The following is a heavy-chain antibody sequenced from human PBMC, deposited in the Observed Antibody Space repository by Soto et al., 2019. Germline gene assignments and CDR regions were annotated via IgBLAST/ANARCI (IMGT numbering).Heavy chain of an antibody. V-gene: IGHV3-23*01. D-gene: IGHD2-2*01. CDR3: AKDRVVVPAASIFDY. J-gene: IGHJ4*02. CDR2: ISGSGGST. Sequence: GGALRLSRAAPRFTFSSYAMSWVRPAPGKGLEWVSAISGSGGSTYYADSVKGRFTISRDNSKNTLYLQMNSLRAEDTAVYYCAKDRVVVPAASIFDYWGQGTLVTVSS. CDR1: RFTFSSYA.